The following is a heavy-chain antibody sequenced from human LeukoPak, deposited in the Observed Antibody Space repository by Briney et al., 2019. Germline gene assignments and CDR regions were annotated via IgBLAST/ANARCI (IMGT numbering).Heavy chain of an antibody. CDR2: IYYSGST. V-gene: IGHV4-39*01. J-gene: IGHJ5*02. D-gene: IGHD6-13*01. CDR1: GGSISSSSYY. Sequence: RPSETLSLTCTVSGGSISSSSYYWGWIRQPPGKGLEWIGSIYYSGSTCYNPSLKSRVTISVDTSKNQFSLKLSSVTAADTAVYYCARRVGQQLVRSWFDPWGQGTLVTVSS. CDR3: ARRVGQQLVRSWFDP.